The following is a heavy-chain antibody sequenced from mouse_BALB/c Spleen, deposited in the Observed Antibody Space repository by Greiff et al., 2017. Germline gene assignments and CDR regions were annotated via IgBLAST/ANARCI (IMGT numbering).Heavy chain of an antibody. J-gene: IGHJ4*01. CDR1: GFTFSSYA. Sequence: EVKLVESGGGLVKPGGSLKLSCAASGFTFSSYAMSWVRQSPEKRLEWVAEISSGGSYTYYPDTVTGRFTISRDNAKNTLYLQMSSLKSEDTAMYYCARDYAMDYWGQGTSVTVSS. CDR3: ARDYAMDY. V-gene: IGHV5-9-4*01. CDR2: ISSGGSYT.